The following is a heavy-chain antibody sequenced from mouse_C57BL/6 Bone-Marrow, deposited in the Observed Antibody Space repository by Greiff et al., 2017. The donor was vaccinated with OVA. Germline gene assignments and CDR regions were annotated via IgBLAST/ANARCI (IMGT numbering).Heavy chain of an antibody. CDR1: GFTFSDYG. D-gene: IGHD4-1*01. CDR3: ARDLNWDVWYFDV. V-gene: IGHV5-17*01. CDR2: ISSCSSTI. Sequence: EVMLVESGGGLVKPGGSLKLSCAASGFTFSDYGMHWVRQAPEKGLEWVAYISSCSSTIYYADTVKGRFTISRDNAKNTLFLQMTSLRSEDTAMYYCARDLNWDVWYFDVWGTGTTVTVSS. J-gene: IGHJ1*03.